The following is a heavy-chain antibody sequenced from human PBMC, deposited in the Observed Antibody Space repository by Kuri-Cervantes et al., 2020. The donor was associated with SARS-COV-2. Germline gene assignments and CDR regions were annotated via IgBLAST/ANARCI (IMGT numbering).Heavy chain of an antibody. V-gene: IGHV3-23*01. J-gene: IGHJ6*02. CDR1: GFTVSSNY. D-gene: IGHD3-10*01. CDR3: ANPYGFGHHVYTMDV. Sequence: GESPKIPCAASGFTVSSNYMSWVRQAPGKGLEWVSAISGSGGSTYYADSVKGRFTIPRDNSKSTLYLQMNSLRAEDTAVYYCANPYGFGHHVYTMDVWGQGTPVTVSS. CDR2: ISGSGGST.